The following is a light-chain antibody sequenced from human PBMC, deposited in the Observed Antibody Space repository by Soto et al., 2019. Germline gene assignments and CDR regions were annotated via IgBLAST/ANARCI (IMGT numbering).Light chain of an antibody. J-gene: IGKJ1*01. Sequence: VLTQSQGTLSLSSGERATLSCRASQSVINSYLAWYQQKPGQAPRLLLYGAYNRATGIPDRFSGSGSGTDFTLTISRLEPEDFAVYYCQQYGTAPWTFGQGTKVDIK. CDR1: QSVINSY. CDR3: QQYGTAPWT. CDR2: GAY. V-gene: IGKV3-20*01.